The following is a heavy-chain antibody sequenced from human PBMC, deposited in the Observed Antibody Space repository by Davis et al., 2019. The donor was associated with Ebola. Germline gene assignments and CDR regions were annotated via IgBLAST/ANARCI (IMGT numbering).Heavy chain of an antibody. CDR1: GFTFSSYG. J-gene: IGHJ4*02. Sequence: GESLKISCAASGFTFSSYGMHWVRHAPGKGLEWVAVISYDGSNKYYADSVKGRFTISRDNAKNSLYLQMNSLRAEDTAVYYCARGQPAAAGADYWGQGTLVTVSS. V-gene: IGHV3-30*03. CDR3: ARGQPAAAGADY. D-gene: IGHD6-13*01. CDR2: ISYDGSNK.